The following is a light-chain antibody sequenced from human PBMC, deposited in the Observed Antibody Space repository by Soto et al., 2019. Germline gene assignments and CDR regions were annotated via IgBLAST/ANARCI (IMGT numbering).Light chain of an antibody. Sequence: QSVLTQSASVSGSPGQSITISCTGTSSDVGAYNYVSWYQQHPGKAPKLIIYEVSYRPSGVSNRFSGSKSGNSASLTISGLQTEDEADYYCSSYESDSTYVFGTGTKVTVL. CDR1: SSDVGAYNY. CDR2: EVS. CDR3: SSYESDSTYV. V-gene: IGLV2-14*01. J-gene: IGLJ1*01.